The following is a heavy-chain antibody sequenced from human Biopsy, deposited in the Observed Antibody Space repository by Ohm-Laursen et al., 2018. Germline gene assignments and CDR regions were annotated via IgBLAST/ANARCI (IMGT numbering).Heavy chain of an antibody. V-gene: IGHV3-33*01. D-gene: IGHD1-26*01. Sequence: SLRLSCAAPGFTFSVYAMHWVRQAPGKGLEWVAIIWYDGSSEYYADSVKGRFTISRDNSKNTVYLEMNSLRAEDTAVYFCARDPIVGSKADGMDVWGQGTTVTVSS. J-gene: IGHJ6*02. CDR3: ARDPIVGSKADGMDV. CDR2: IWYDGSSE. CDR1: GFTFSVYA.